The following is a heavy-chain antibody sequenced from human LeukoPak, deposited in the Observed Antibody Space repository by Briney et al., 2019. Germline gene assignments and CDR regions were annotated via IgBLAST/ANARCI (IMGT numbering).Heavy chain of an antibody. CDR3: ARDQYCSSTSCPPEWFDP. CDR1: GFTFSRYS. V-gene: IGHV3-21*01. D-gene: IGHD2-2*01. CDR2: ISSSSSYI. Sequence: GGSLRLSCAASGFTFSRYSMNWVRQAPGKGLEWVSSISSSSSYIYYADSVKGRFTISRDNAKNSLYLQMNSLRAGDTAVYYCARDQYCSSTSCPPEWFDPWGQGTLVTVSS. J-gene: IGHJ5*02.